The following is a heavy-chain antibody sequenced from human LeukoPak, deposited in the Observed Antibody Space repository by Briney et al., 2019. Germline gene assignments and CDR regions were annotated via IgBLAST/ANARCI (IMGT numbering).Heavy chain of an antibody. J-gene: IGHJ6*02. CDR2: ISSSGGTI. V-gene: IGHV3-48*03. D-gene: IGHD4-23*01. CDR3: ARDPVGNYYAMDV. Sequence: GGSLRLSCAASGFTFSSYEMSWVRQAPGKGLEWVSYISSSGGTIYYADSVKGRFTISRDSAKKSVYLQMNSLRAEDTAVYYCARDPVGNYYAMDVWGQGTTVTVSS. CDR1: GFTFSSYE.